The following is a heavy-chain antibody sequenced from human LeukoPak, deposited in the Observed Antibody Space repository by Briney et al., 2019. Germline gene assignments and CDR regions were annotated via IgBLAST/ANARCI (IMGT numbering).Heavy chain of an antibody. CDR3: ARDLTVRQLTGHKYYFDN. J-gene: IGHJ4*02. Sequence: SETLSLTCTVSGGSISSSSYYWGWIRQPPGKGLEWIGGIYYSGSTYYNPSLKSRVTISVDTSKNQFSLKLTSVTAADTAVYYCARDLTVRQLTGHKYYFDNWGQGTLVAVSS. CDR2: IYYSGST. D-gene: IGHD3-9*01. CDR1: GGSISSSSYY. V-gene: IGHV4-39*07.